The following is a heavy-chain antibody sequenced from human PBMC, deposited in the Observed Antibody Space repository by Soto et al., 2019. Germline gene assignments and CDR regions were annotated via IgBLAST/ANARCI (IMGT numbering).Heavy chain of an antibody. CDR2: FSGSGGRT. Sequence: GGSLRLSCAASGFTFSSYAMSWVRQAPGKGLEWVSTFSGSGGRTYYADSVKGRFTISRDNSRNTLYLQMNSLRAEDTAIYYCAKDPKRRDIVALLAATPLDYWGQGTLVTVSS. CDR1: GFTFSSYA. CDR3: AKDPKRRDIVALLAATPLDY. J-gene: IGHJ4*02. D-gene: IGHD2-15*01. V-gene: IGHV3-23*01.